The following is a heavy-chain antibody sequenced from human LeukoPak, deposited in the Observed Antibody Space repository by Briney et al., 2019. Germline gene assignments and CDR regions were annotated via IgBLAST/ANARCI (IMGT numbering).Heavy chain of an antibody. V-gene: IGHV4-59*01. Sequence: SETLSLTCTVSGGSISSNYWNWIRQPPGKGLEWIGYIYYSGSTNYNPSLKSRVTISVDTSKNQFSLKLSSVTAADTAVYYCARGGVRGVIYNWFDPWGQGTLVTVSS. CDR1: GGSISSNY. J-gene: IGHJ5*02. CDR3: ARGGVRGVIYNWFDP. D-gene: IGHD3-10*01. CDR2: IYYSGST.